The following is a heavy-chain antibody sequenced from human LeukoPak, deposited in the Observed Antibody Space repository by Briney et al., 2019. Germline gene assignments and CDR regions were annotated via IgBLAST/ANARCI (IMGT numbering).Heavy chain of an antibody. V-gene: IGHV4-38-2*02. Sequence: PSETLSLTCTVSGYSISSGYYWGWIRQPPGKGLEWIGSIYHSGSTYYNPSLKSRVTISVDTSKNQSSLKLSSVTAADTAVYYCARTGWFLYYDDAFDIWGQGTMVTVSS. CDR1: GYSISSGYY. CDR2: IYHSGST. J-gene: IGHJ3*02. D-gene: IGHD3-22*01. CDR3: ARTGWFLYYDDAFDI.